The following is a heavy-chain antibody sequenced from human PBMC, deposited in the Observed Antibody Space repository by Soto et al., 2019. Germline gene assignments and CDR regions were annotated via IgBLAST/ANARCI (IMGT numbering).Heavy chain of an antibody. CDR2: ISSDGSNK. Sequence: GGSLRLSCAASGFTFSNFVMHWVRQAPGKGLQWVAAISSDGSNKYYADSVKGRFTTSRDNSKNTVFLQMNSLRLEDTAVYYCARGRNGPGGSYSGPGYWGQGTLVTVSS. V-gene: IGHV3-30-3*01. CDR1: GFTFSNFV. CDR3: ARGRNGPGGSYSGPGY. J-gene: IGHJ4*02. D-gene: IGHD1-26*01.